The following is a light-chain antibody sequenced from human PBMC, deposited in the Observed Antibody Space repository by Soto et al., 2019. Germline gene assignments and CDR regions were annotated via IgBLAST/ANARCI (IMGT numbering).Light chain of an antibody. Sequence: QSALTQPASVSGSPGQSITISCTGTSSDVGGYNYVSWYQQHPGKAPKLMIYEVSNRPSGVSNRFSGSKSGNTASLTISGLQAEDEADYYCSSYTSSSTWDFGGGTKLTVL. CDR3: SSYTSSSTWD. J-gene: IGLJ2*01. CDR2: EVS. CDR1: SSDVGGYNY. V-gene: IGLV2-14*01.